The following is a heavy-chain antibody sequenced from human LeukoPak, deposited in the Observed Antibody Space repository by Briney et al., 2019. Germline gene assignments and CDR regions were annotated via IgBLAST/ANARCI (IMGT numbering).Heavy chain of an antibody. D-gene: IGHD3-10*01. CDR3: AKAPAKGGSGSYFDY. CDR2: ISGSGGST. CDR1: GFTFDEYA. J-gene: IGHJ4*02. Sequence: GRSLRLSCAASGFTFDEYAIHWVRQAPGKGLEWVSAISGSGGSTYYADSVKGRFTISRDNSKNTLYLQMNSLRAEDTAVYYCAKAPAKGGSGSYFDYWGQGTLVTVSS. V-gene: IGHV3-23*01.